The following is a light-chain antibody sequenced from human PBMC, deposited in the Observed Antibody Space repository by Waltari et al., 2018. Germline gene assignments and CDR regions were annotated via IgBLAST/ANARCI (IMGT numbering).Light chain of an antibody. CDR3: QQYNTYPWT. Sequence: DIQMTQSPSTLSASVGDRVTITCRASQSISTWLAWYQQKPGKAPKLLIYMASTLESGVHWRVSGSGPGTEFTLTISSLQPDDFATYCCQQYNTYPWTFGQGTKVEIK. CDR2: MAS. J-gene: IGKJ1*01. CDR1: QSISTW. V-gene: IGKV1-5*03.